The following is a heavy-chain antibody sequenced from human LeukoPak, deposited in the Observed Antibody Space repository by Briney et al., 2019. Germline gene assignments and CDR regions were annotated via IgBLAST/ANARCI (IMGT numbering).Heavy chain of an antibody. CDR2: IYYSGST. CDR1: GGSISSYY. Sequence: SETLCLTRTVSGGSISSYYWGWIRQPPGRGLEWIGYIYYSGSTNYNPSLKSRVTISVDTSKNQFSLKLSSVTAADTAVYYCARGSYNWNYNWFDPWGQGTLVTVSS. J-gene: IGHJ5*02. CDR3: ARGSYNWNYNWFDP. V-gene: IGHV4-59*01. D-gene: IGHD1-7*01.